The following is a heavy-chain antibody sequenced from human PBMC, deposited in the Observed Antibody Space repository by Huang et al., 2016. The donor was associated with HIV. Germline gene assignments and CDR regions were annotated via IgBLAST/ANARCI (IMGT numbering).Heavy chain of an antibody. V-gene: IGHV4-39*02. CDR1: VGSIRSDNYY. CDR3: ARRPGSITMIRGVITDPY. J-gene: IGHJ4*02. D-gene: IGHD3-10*01. Sequence: QLQLQESGPGLVKPPETLYLTCTVSVGSIRSDNYYWGWIRQPPGKGLEWLGRIYYSGSTYYNPSLKRRVTIAVDTSKNHFSLRMRSVTAADTAVYYCARRPGSITMIRGVITDPYWGQGTLVTVSS. CDR2: IYYSGST.